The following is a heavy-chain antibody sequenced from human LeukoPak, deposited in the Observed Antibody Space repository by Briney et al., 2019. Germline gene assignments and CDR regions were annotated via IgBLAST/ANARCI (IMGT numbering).Heavy chain of an antibody. CDR3: ARQDSNYGGDYFDY. CDR2: IYYSGST. V-gene: IGHV4-59*08. CDR1: GGSISSYY. Sequence: SETLSLTCTVSGGSISSYYWSWIRQPPGKGVEWIGYIYYSGSTNYNPSLKSRVTISVDTSKNQFSLKLSSVTAADTAVYYCARQDSNYGGDYFDYWGQGTLVTVSS. J-gene: IGHJ4*02. D-gene: IGHD4-11*01.